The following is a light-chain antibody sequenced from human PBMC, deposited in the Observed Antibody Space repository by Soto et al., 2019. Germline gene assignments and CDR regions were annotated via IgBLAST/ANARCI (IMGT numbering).Light chain of an antibody. V-gene: IGKV3-20*01. Sequence: EIVLTQSPGTLSLSPGERATLSCRASHSVSSSYLAWYQQKPGQAPRLLIYGASSRATGIPDRFSGSGSGTDFTLTISGLEPEDFAVYYCQQYGSSPPITFGQGTRLEIK. J-gene: IGKJ5*01. CDR1: HSVSSSY. CDR2: GAS. CDR3: QQYGSSPPIT.